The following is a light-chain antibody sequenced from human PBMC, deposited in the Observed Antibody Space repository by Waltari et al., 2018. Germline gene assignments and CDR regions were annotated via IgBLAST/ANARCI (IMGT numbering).Light chain of an antibody. CDR3: QSFDSSHVV. J-gene: IGLJ2*01. CDR1: SGNISPNY. CDR2: EDN. Sequence: FMLTQPHSVSESPWKTVTISCTRSSGNISPNYVQRYQQRPGSAPTKVIYEDNQRPSGVPDLFSGSIDSSYNSASLIISGLKAEDEADYYCQSFDSSHVVFGGGTKLTVL. V-gene: IGLV6-57*03.